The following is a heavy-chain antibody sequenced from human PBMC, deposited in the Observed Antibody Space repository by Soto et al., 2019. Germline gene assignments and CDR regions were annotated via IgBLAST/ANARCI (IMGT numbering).Heavy chain of an antibody. D-gene: IGHD2-15*01. V-gene: IGHV4-59*08. J-gene: IGHJ4*02. Sequence: SETLSLTCTVSGGSISSYYWTWIRQPPGKGLEWIGYIYYSGSTNYNPSLKSRVTISVDTSKNQFSLKLSSVTAADTAVYYCARRWGRNFDYWGQGTLVTVSS. CDR1: GGSISSYY. CDR2: IYYSGST. CDR3: ARRWGRNFDY.